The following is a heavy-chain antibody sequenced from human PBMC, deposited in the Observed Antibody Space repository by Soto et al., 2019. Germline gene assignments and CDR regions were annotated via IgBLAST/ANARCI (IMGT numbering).Heavy chain of an antibody. J-gene: IGHJ6*02. V-gene: IGHV1-69*02. Sequence: QVQLVHSGAGVKKPGPSVKVSCKASGDTFSRNTITWVRQAPGQGLEWMGRIIPLFDIATYAEKFQGRVTITADKSTSKAYMELSRLISEATAVYYCATEDGVRDISLIPAAIDATDVCGLGATVSVSS. CDR1: GDTFSRNT. D-gene: IGHD2-2*01. CDR3: ATEDGVRDISLIPAAIDATDV. CDR2: IIPLFDIA.